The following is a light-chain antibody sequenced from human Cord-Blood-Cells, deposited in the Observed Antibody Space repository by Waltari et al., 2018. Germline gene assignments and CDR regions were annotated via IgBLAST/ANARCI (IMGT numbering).Light chain of an antibody. CDR2: AAS. CDR3: QQSYSTPCS. CDR1: QSIGSY. J-gene: IGKJ2*04. Sequence: DIQMTQSPSSLSASVGDRVTITCRASQSIGSYLSCYQQKPGKAPKLLIYAASSLQSGVPSRFSGSGSGTDFTLTISSLQPEDFATYYGQQSYSTPCSFCQGTKLEIK. V-gene: IGKV1-39*01.